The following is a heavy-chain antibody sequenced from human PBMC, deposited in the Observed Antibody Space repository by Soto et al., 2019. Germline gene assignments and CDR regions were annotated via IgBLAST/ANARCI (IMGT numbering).Heavy chain of an antibody. V-gene: IGHV1-69*13. CDR3: ARGGYYGSGPDDAFDI. D-gene: IGHD3-10*01. J-gene: IGHJ3*02. CDR1: GGTFSSYA. Sequence: ASVKVSCKASGGTFSSYAISWVRQAPGQGLEWMGGIIPIFGTANYAQKFQGRVTITADESTSTAYMELSSLRSEDTAVYYCARGGYYGSGPDDAFDIWGQGAMVTVSS. CDR2: IIPIFGTA.